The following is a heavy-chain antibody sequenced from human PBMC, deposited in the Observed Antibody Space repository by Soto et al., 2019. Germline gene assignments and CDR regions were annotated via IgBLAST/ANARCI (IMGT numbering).Heavy chain of an antibody. J-gene: IGHJ6*02. Sequence: PGESLKISFKGSGYSFTSYWIGWVRQMPGKDLEWMGIIYPGDSDTRYSPSFQGQVTISADKFISTAYLQWSSLKASDTAMYYCARLKGSYYTDYYYGKDVWGQGTTVTVSS. CDR1: GYSFTSYW. CDR3: ARLKGSYYTDYYYGKDV. CDR2: IYPGDSDT. V-gene: IGHV5-51*01. D-gene: IGHD1-26*01.